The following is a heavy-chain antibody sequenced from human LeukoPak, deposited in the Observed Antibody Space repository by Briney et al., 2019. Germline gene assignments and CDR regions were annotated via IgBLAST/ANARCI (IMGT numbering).Heavy chain of an antibody. CDR1: GDSISKDYYC. CDR2: IYNNANT. J-gene: IGHJ5*02. V-gene: IGHV4-39*07. Sequence: SESLSLTCTVSGDSISKDYYCWAWLRQPPGKGLEWIGTIYNNANTYYNPPLERRVTMSVDTSKNQISLTLTPVTAADTAVYYCARDHIYGFNPNNWFDPWGQGTLVTVSS. D-gene: IGHD5-18*01. CDR3: ARDHIYGFNPNNWFDP.